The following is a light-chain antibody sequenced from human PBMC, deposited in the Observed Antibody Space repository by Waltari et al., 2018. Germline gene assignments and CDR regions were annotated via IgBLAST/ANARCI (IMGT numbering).Light chain of an antibody. J-gene: IGKJ4*01. CDR2: DAP. CDR1: QGIATF. CDR3: QQFNTFPLT. Sequence: IQLTQSPSFLSPSLGARVPITCRACQGIATFLTWYQLKPGKAPELLIYDAPTLQTGVPSRFSDSGSGTDFTLTISSLQPEDFATYYSQQFNTFPLTFGGGTKVEVK. V-gene: IGKV1-9*01.